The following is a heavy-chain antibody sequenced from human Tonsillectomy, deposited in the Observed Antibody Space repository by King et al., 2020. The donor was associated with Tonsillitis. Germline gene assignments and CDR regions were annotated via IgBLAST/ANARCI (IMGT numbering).Heavy chain of an antibody. CDR2: IYYSGST. CDR1: GGSISSSSYY. Sequence: LQLQESGPGLVKPSETLSLTCTVSGGSISSSSYYWGWIRQPPGKGLEWIGSIYYSGSTYYNPSLKSRVTISVDTSKNQFSLKLSSVTAADTAVYYCAHYDSSGYYYNIDAFDIWGQGTLVTGSS. D-gene: IGHD3-22*01. CDR3: AHYDSSGYYYNIDAFDI. V-gene: IGHV4-39*01. J-gene: IGHJ3*02.